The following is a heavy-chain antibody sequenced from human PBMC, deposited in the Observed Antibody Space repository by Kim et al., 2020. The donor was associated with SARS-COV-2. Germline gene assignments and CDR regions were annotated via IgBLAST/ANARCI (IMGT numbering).Heavy chain of an antibody. CDR3: AREGGGSSGWSGFDP. V-gene: IGHV3-21*01. Sequence: DSVEGRLPISRDNAKNSLYLQMNSLRAEDTAVYYCAREGGGSSGWSGFDPWGQGTLVTVSS. J-gene: IGHJ5*02. D-gene: IGHD6-19*01.